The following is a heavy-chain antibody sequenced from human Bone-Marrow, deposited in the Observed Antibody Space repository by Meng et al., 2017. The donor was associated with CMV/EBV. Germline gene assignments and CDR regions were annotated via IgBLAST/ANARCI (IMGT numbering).Heavy chain of an antibody. CDR2: IYSGGSST. CDR3: ARESYSSGWSGGGYYFDY. D-gene: IGHD6-19*01. Sequence: GESLKISCAASGFTFSSYAMSWVRQAPGKGLEWVSVIYSGGSSTYYADSVKGRFTISRDNSKNTLYLQMNSLRAEDTAVYYCARESYSSGWSGGGYYFDYWGQGTLVTVSS. J-gene: IGHJ4*02. CDR1: GFTFSSYA. V-gene: IGHV3-23*03.